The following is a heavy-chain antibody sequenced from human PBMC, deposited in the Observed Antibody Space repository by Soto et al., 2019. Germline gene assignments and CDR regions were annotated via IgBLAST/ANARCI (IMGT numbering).Heavy chain of an antibody. Sequence: GGSLRLSCEASGFSVSSNYMSWVRQAPGKGLEWVAVIYSSGTIYYADSVKGRFNISRDSPKNTLYLQMTSLRGEDTAVYFCARDRGFSDYWGQGILVTVSS. J-gene: IGHJ4*02. CDR3: ARDRGFSDY. CDR1: GFSVSSNY. D-gene: IGHD3-10*01. V-gene: IGHV3-53*01. CDR2: IYSSGTI.